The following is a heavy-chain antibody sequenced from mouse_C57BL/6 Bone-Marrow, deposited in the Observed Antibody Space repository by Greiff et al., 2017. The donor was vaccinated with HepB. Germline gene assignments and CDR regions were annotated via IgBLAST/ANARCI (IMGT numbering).Heavy chain of an antibody. Sequence: QVQLQQSGAELVRPGASVKLSCKASGYTFTDYYINWVKQRPGQGLEWIARIYPGSGNTYYNEKFKGKATLTAEKSSSTAYMQLSSLTSEDSAVYFCARPSSYYGSSSDYWGQGTTLTVSS. D-gene: IGHD1-1*01. CDR3: ARPSSYYGSSSDY. V-gene: IGHV1-76*01. CDR1: GYTFTDYY. CDR2: IYPGSGNT. J-gene: IGHJ2*01.